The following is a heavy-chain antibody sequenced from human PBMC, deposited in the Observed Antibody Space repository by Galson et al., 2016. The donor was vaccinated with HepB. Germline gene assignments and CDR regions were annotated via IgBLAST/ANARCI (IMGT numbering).Heavy chain of an antibody. V-gene: IGHV3-23*01. D-gene: IGHD3-10*01. CDR2: ISGGGSTP. CDR1: GFTFSSYV. Sequence: SLRLSCAASGFTFSSYVMTWVRQAPGKGLEWVSTISGGGSTPYYADSVKGRFTTSRDNSRNTLYLQMTNLRAEDTAVYYCAKPTDGSLFDYWGQGTLVTVSS. CDR3: AKPTDGSLFDY. J-gene: IGHJ4*02.